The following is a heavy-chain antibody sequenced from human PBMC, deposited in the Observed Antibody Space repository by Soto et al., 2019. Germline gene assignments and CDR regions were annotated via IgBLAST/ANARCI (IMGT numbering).Heavy chain of an antibody. Sequence: GGSLRLSCAASGFTFSGSAMHWVRQASGKGLEWVGRIRSKANSYATAYAASVKGRFTISRDDSKNTLYLQMNTLRPEDTAVYYCARVGAPYAMDVWGHGTTVTVSS. CDR1: GFTFSGSA. J-gene: IGHJ6*02. V-gene: IGHV3-73*01. D-gene: IGHD1-26*01. CDR2: IRSKANSYAT. CDR3: ARVGAPYAMDV.